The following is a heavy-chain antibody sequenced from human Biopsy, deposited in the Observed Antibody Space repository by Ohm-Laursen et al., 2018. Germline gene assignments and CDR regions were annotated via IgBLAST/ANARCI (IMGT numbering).Heavy chain of an antibody. CDR1: GFKFDDYG. CDR3: VREMSHESTIRDSFDL. Sequence: RSLRLSCSASGFKFDDYGMNWVRQVPGKGLEWVSRISWNSGSIGYVDSVKGRFTISRDNAKDSLFLQMNSLRVEDTAVYYCVREMSHESTIRDSFDLWGQGTMVTVSS. CDR2: ISWNSGSI. V-gene: IGHV3-9*01. J-gene: IGHJ3*01. D-gene: IGHD5/OR15-5a*01.